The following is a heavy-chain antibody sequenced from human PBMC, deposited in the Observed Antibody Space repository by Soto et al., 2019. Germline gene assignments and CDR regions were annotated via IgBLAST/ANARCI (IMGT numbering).Heavy chain of an antibody. CDR3: ARDRHDTMIVVVPPIGSYSGMDV. D-gene: IGHD3-22*01. Sequence: ASVKVSCKASGYTFTSYAMHWVRQAPGQRLEWMGWINAGNGNTKYSQKFQGRVTITRDTSASTAYMELSSLRSEDTAVYYCARDRHDTMIVVVPPIGSYSGMDVWGQGTTVTVSS. J-gene: IGHJ6*02. CDR1: GYTFTSYA. CDR2: INAGNGNT. V-gene: IGHV1-3*01.